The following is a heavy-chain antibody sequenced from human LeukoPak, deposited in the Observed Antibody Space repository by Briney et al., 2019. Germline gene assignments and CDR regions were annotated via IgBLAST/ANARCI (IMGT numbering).Heavy chain of an antibody. CDR3: ARGLEGYYYYYYMDV. Sequence: SETLSLTCTASGGSITSYYWSWIRQPPGKGLEWIGYIYYSGSTNHNPSLKSRVTMSVDTSKNQFSLKLSSVTAADTAVYYCARGLEGYYYYYYMDVWGKGTTVTVSS. D-gene: IGHD2-15*01. CDR2: IYYSGST. CDR1: GGSITSYY. V-gene: IGHV4-59*01. J-gene: IGHJ6*03.